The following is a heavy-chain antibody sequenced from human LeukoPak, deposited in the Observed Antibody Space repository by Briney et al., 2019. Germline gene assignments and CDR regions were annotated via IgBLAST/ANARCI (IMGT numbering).Heavy chain of an antibody. CDR1: GGSISSSSYY. V-gene: IGHV4-39*01. J-gene: IGHJ6*02. D-gene: IGHD2-21*02. Sequence: SETLSLTCTVSGGSISSSSYYWGWIRQPPGKGLEWIGSIYYSGSTYYNPSLKSRVTISVDTSKNQFSLRLSSVTAADTAVYYCARDCGGDCYPKYYYGLDVWGQGTTVTVSS. CDR3: ARDCGGDCYPKYYYGLDV. CDR2: IYYSGST.